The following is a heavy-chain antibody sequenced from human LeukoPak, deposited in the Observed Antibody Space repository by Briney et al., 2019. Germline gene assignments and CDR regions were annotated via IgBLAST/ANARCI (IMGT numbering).Heavy chain of an antibody. V-gene: IGHV3-11*05. CDR2: ISSSSSYT. CDR3: ARDWGDYGGNPVVAFDI. J-gene: IGHJ3*02. Sequence: GGSLRLSCAASGFTFSDYYMSWIRQAPGKGLEWVSYISSSSSYTNYADSVKGRFTISRDNAKNSLYLQMNSLRAEDTAVYYCARDWGDYGGNPVVAFDIWGQGTMVTVSS. CDR1: GFTFSDYY. D-gene: IGHD4-23*01.